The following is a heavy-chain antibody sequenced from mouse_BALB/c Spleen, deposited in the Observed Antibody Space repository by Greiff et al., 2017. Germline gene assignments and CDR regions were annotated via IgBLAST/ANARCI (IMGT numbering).Heavy chain of an antibody. Sequence: QVQLKQSGAELVRPGASVTLSCKASGYTFTDYEMHWVKQTPVHGLEWIGAIDPETGGTAYNQKFKGKATLTADKSSSTAYMELRSLTSEDSAVYYCTIEVRAYWGQGTLVTVSA. V-gene: IGHV1-15*01. CDR2: IDPETGGT. D-gene: IGHD2-14*01. J-gene: IGHJ3*01. CDR1: GYTFTDYE. CDR3: TIEVRAY.